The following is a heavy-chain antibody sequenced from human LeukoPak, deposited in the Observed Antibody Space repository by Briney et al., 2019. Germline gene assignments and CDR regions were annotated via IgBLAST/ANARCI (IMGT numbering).Heavy chain of an antibody. V-gene: IGHV3-23*01. CDR2: ISGSGGST. Sequence: PGGSLRLSCAASGFTFSSYAMSWVRQAPGKGLEWVSAISGSGGSTYYADSVKGRFTISRDNSKNTLYLQMNSLRAEDTAVYYCAKLPRYDYVWGSYLDYWGQGTLVTVS. CDR1: GFTFSSYA. CDR3: AKLPRYDYVWGSYLDY. D-gene: IGHD3-16*02. J-gene: IGHJ4*02.